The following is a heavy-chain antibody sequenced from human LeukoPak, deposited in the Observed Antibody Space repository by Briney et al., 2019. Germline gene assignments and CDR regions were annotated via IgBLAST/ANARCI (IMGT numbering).Heavy chain of an antibody. V-gene: IGHV4-59*01. Sequence: PSETLSLTCTVSGGSISSYYWSWIRQPPGKGLEWIGYIYYSGSTNYNPSLKSRVTISVDTSKNQFSLKLSSVTAADTAVYYCARDQGDGYDYWGQGTLVTVSS. D-gene: IGHD5-24*01. CDR1: GGSISSYY. CDR3: ARDQGDGYDY. J-gene: IGHJ4*02. CDR2: IYYSGST.